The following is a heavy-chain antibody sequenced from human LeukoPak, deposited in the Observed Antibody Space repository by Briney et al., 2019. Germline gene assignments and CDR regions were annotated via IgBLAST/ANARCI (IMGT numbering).Heavy chain of an antibody. CDR2: ISESGGNT. D-gene: IGHD3-10*02. V-gene: IGHV3-23*01. CDR3: AELGITMIGGV. Sequence: PGGSLRLSCAASGFSFSSYAMSWVRQAPGKGLEWVSAISESGGNTYYADSVKGRFTISRDNSKNTLDPQMNSLRAEDTAVYYCAELGITMIGGVWGKGTTVTISS. CDR1: GFSFSSYA. J-gene: IGHJ6*04.